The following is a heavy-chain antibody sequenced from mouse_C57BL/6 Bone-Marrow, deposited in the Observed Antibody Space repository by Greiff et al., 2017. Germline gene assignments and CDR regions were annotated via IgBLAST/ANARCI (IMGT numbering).Heavy chain of an antibody. CDR2: IDPSDSET. J-gene: IGHJ1*03. CDR3: ARGGPGYFDV. CDR1: GYTFTSYW. Sequence: QVQLQQPGAELVRPGSSVKLSCKASGYTFTSYWMHWVKQRPIQGLEWIGNIDPSDSETHYNQKFKDKATLTVDKSSSTAYMQLSRLTSEDSAVYYCARGGPGYFDVWGTGTTVTVSS. V-gene: IGHV1-52*01.